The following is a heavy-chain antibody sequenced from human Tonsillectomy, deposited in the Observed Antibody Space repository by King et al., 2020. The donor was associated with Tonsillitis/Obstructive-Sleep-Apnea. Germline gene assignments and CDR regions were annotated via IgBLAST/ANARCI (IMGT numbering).Heavy chain of an antibody. CDR3: ATFLEEPRDTPYDAFDI. J-gene: IGHJ3*02. V-gene: IGHV4-34*01. Sequence: VQLQQWGAGLLKPSETLSLTCAVYGGSFSGYYWSWIRQPPGKGLEWIGEINHSGSTNYNPSLKSRVTISVDTSKNQFSLKLSSVTAADTAVYYCATFLEEPRDTPYDAFDIWGQGTMVTVSS. CDR2: INHSGST. D-gene: IGHD2/OR15-2a*01. CDR1: GGSFSGYY.